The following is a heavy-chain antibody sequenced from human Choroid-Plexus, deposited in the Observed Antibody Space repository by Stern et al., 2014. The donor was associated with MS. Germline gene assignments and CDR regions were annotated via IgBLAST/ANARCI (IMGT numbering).Heavy chain of an antibody. J-gene: IGHJ4*02. D-gene: IGHD2-15*01. V-gene: IGHV3-30*18. CDR1: GFTFSNFG. CDR3: AKDRQWSTYFFDY. Sequence: QVQLVQSGGGVAQPGRPLILSCAASGFTFSNFGMHWVRQAPGKGLEWVALISYDGSDKYYADSVKGRFTIFRDNSKNTLYMHMNSLRAEDTAVYYCAKDRQWSTYFFDYWVQGSLVTVSS. CDR2: ISYDGSDK.